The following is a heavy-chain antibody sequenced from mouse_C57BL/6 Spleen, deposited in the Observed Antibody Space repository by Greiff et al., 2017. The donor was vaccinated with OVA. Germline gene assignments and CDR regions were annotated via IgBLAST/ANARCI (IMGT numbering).Heavy chain of an antibody. CDR1: GYAFSSSW. CDR2: IYPGDGDT. CDR3: ARSGLDYYGSSFDY. V-gene: IGHV1-82*01. J-gene: IGHJ2*01. Sequence: LVESGPELVKPGASVKISCKASGYAFSSSWMNWVKQRPGKGLEWIGRIYPGDGDTNYNGKFKGKATLTADKSSSTAYMQLSSLPSEDSAVYFCARSGLDYYGSSFDYWGQGTTLTVSS. D-gene: IGHD1-1*01.